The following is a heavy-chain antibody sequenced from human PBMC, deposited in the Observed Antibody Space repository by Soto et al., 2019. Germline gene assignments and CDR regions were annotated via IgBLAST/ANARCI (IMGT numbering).Heavy chain of an antibody. Sequence: QLQLQESGPGLVKPSETLSLTCTVSGGSISSSSYYWGWIRQPPGKGLEWIGSIYYSGSTYYNPSLKSRVTISVDTSKNQFSLKLSSVTAADTAVYFCASLTYAVITGTTLDVWGKGTRVTV. CDR2: IYYSGST. V-gene: IGHV4-39*01. CDR3: ASLTYAVITGTTLDV. D-gene: IGHD1-7*01. J-gene: IGHJ6*03. CDR1: GGSISSSSYY.